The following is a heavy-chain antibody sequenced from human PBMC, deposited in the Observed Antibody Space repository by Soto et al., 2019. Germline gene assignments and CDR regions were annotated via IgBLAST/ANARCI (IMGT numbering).Heavy chain of an antibody. CDR1: GDSVTSGSIY. CDR2: VHYTGST. J-gene: IGHJ6*02. V-gene: IGHV4-61*03. D-gene: IGHD3-3*01. Sequence: QVQLQESGPGLVKPSETLSLTCTVSGDSVTSGSIYWSWIRQPPGKGLEWIGYVHYTGSTTYNPSLKSRVAISVDTSKNHFSLTLSSVTAADTAVYYCARDRGNFGVVLADFYQYGMDVWGQGTTVTVSS. CDR3: ARDRGNFGVVLADFYQYGMDV.